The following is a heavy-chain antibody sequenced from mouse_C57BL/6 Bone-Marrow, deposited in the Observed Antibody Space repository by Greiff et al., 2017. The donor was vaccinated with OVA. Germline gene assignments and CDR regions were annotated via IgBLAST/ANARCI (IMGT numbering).Heavy chain of an antibody. CDR1: GFTFSSYA. D-gene: IGHD2-5*01. V-gene: IGHV5-9-1*02. Sequence: EVMLVESGEGLVKPGGSLKLSCAASGFTFSSYAMSWVRQTPEKRLEWVAYISSGGDYIYYADTVKGRFTISRDNARNTLYLQMSSLKSEDTAMYYCTREGAYYSNYALAYWGQGTLVTVSA. CDR3: TREGAYYSNYALAY. J-gene: IGHJ3*01. CDR2: ISSGGDYI.